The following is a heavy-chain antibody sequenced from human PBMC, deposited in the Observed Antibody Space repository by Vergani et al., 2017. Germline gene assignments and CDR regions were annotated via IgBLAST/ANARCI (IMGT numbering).Heavy chain of an antibody. CDR1: NDSVSNTFYY. Sequence: QVQLQESGPGLVKPSETLSLTCTVSNDSVSNTFYYWGWIRQTPGKGLEWIGSIYYSGRTYYNPSLKSRTTLSIDTSKNQFSLDLRSVTAADTAVYHCANADAFCGSSKCHRDAIDMFDIWGRGTMVTVSS. CDR3: ANADAFCGSSKCHRDAIDMFDI. CDR2: IYYSGRT. J-gene: IGHJ3*02. D-gene: IGHD2-2*01. V-gene: IGHV4-39*07.